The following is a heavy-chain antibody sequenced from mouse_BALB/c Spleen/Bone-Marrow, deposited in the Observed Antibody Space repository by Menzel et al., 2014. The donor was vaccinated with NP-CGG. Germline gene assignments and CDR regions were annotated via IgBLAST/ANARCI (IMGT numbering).Heavy chain of an antibody. J-gene: IGHJ1*01. CDR2: IDPANGNT. V-gene: IGHV14-3*02. D-gene: IGHD1-1*01. CDR1: GLNIKDTY. Sequence: EVKLVESGAELVKPGASVKLSCTASGLNIKDTYMHWGKQRPEQGLEWIGRIDPANGNTKYDPKFQGKATITADTSSNTAYLQLSSLTSEDTAVYYCARGGSSYGWYFDVWGAGTTVTVSS. CDR3: ARGGSSYGWYFDV.